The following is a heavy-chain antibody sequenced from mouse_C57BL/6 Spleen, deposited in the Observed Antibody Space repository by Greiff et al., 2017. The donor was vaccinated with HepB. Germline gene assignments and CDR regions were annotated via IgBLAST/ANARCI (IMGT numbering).Heavy chain of an antibody. D-gene: IGHD2-4*01. CDR1: GYTFTSYW. V-gene: IGHV1-52*01. J-gene: IGHJ4*01. CDR3: ARGNRYYDYAGAMDY. Sequence: VQLQQPGAELVRPGSSVKLSCKASGYTFTSYWMHWVKQRPIQGLEWIGNIDPSDSETHYNQKFKDKATLTVDKSSSTAYMQLSSLTSEDSAVYYCARGNRYYDYAGAMDYWGQGTSVTVSS. CDR2: IDPSDSET.